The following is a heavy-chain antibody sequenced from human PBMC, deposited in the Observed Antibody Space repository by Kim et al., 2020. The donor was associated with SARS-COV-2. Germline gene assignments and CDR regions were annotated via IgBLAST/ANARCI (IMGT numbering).Heavy chain of an antibody. CDR3: AKGKSTGAVDWFDP. D-gene: IGHD5-12*01. V-gene: IGHV3-23*01. J-gene: IGHJ5*02. Sequence: AVSVQGRFTDSRDNSKYTLSLQMNSLRVEDTALYYCAKGKSTGAVDWFDPWGQGTLVTVSS.